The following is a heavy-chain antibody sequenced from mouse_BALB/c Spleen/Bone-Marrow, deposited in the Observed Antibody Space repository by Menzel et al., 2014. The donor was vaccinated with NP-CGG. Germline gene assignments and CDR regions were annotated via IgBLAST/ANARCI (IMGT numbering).Heavy chain of an antibody. V-gene: IGHV1-7*01. D-gene: IGHD5-1-1*01. J-gene: IGHJ3*01. CDR1: GNTFTNSW. CDR3: LYTLSFFPY. Sequence: VQLVESGAELAKPGASVKMSCKAPGNTFTNSWMHWVKERPGQGLEWIGNINPGTDYTEYEQKFKDKATSIADRTSSSPYMHPSGLTSVDSAVYFFLYTLSFFPYWGLWTLVPVSA. CDR2: INPGTDYT.